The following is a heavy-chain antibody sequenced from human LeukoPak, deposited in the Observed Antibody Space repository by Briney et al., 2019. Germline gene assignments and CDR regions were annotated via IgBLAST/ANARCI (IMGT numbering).Heavy chain of an antibody. J-gene: IGHJ4*02. CDR1: GFTFSSYG. Sequence: PGGSLRLSCGASGFTFSSYGMHWVRQAPGKGLEWVAFIRYDGSNKYYADSVKGRFTISRDNSKNTLYLQMNSLRAEDTAVYYCAKDQDGYSYGYYGNWGQGTLVTVSS. D-gene: IGHD5-18*01. CDR2: IRYDGSNK. V-gene: IGHV3-30*02. CDR3: AKDQDGYSYGYYGN.